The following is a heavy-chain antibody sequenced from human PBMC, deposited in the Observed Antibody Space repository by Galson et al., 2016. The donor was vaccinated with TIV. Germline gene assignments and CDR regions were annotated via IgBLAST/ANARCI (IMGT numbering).Heavy chain of an antibody. J-gene: IGHJ4*02. V-gene: IGHV6-1*01. CDR2: TYSRSRWYN. CDR1: GDSVSSKSAA. CDR3: ARGGGDGQKALTHFDH. D-gene: IGHD5-24*01. Sequence: CAISGDSVSSKSAAWNWIRQSPSRGLEWLGRTYSRSRWYNEYAVSVRSRIRINPDTSKNQFSLRLNSVTPEDTAIYYCARGGGDGQKALTHFDHWGQGTLVTVSS.